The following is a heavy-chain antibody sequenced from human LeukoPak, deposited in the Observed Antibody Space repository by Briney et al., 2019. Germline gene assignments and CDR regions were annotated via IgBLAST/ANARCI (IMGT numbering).Heavy chain of an antibody. J-gene: IGHJ6*03. V-gene: IGHV1-46*01. Sequence: ASVKVSCKASGYTFTSYYVHWVRQAPGQGLEWTGIINPSGGSTSYAQKFQGRVTMTRDTSTSTVYMELSSLRSEDTAVYYCARASKVVTFHSYYMDVWGKGTTVTVSS. CDR3: ARASKVVTFHSYYMDV. D-gene: IGHD4-23*01. CDR2: INPSGGST. CDR1: GYTFTSYY.